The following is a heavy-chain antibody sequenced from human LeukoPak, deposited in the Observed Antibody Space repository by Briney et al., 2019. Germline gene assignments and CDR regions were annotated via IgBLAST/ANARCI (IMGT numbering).Heavy chain of an antibody. J-gene: IGHJ3*02. CDR2: IYYSGST. V-gene: IGHV4-30-4*08. Sequence: SQTLSLTCTVSGGSISSGDYYWSWIRQPPGKGLEWIGYIYYSGSTYYNPSLKSRVTISVDTSKSQFSLKLSSVTAADTAVYYCARFELADAFDIWGQGTMVTVSS. CDR3: ARFELADAFDI. D-gene: IGHD6-13*01. CDR1: GGSISSGDYY.